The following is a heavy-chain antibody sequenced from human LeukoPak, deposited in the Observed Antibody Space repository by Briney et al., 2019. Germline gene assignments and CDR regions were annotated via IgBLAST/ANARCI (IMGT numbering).Heavy chain of an antibody. CDR1: GYTFTGYY. D-gene: IGHD3-9*01. J-gene: IGHJ3*02. V-gene: IGHV1-2*02. Sequence: VASVKVSCKASGYTFTGYYMHWVRQAPGQGLEWRGWINPIRGVTHSAQNFQGSVSTTTDTSISKAHMELSRLRSDDTAVYYCGREREGYYDILTGYYGVGAFDIWGQGTMVTVS. CDR2: INPIRGVT. CDR3: GREREGYYDILTGYYGVGAFDI.